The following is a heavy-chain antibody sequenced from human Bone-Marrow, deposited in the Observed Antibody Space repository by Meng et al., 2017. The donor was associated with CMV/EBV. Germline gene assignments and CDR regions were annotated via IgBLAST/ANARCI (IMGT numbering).Heavy chain of an antibody. D-gene: IGHD5-18*01. J-gene: IGHJ6*02. CDR3: AKDGGYSYVSYYYYYGMDV. CDR2: ISGNGVST. Sequence: GESLKISCAASGFTFSSYAMSWVRQAPGKGLEWVSGISGNGVSTYYADPVKGRFTISRDNSKNTLYLRMSSLRPEDTAMNYCAKDGGYSYVSYYYYYGMDVWGQGTTVTVSS. V-gene: IGHV3-23*01. CDR1: GFTFSSYA.